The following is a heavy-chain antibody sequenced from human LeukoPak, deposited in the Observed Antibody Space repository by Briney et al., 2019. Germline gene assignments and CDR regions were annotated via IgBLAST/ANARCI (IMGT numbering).Heavy chain of an antibody. D-gene: IGHD5-18*01. V-gene: IGHV2-5*02. CDR3: AHSSIFGAMVTMLRQGAFDI. J-gene: IGHJ3*02. Sequence: SGPTLVKPTQTLTLTCTVSGFSLSTSGVGVGWIRQPPGKALEWLALIYWDDDKRYSPSLKSRLTITKDTSKNQVVLTMTNMDPVDTATYYCAHSSIFGAMVTMLRQGAFDIWGQGTMVTVSS. CDR1: GFSLSTSGVG. CDR2: IYWDDDK.